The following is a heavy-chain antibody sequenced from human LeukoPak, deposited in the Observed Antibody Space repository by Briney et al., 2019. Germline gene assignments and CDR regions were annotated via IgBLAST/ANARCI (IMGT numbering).Heavy chain of an antibody. CDR1: GFTFSSYA. CDR2: ISSNGGST. Sequence: PGGSLRLSCAASGFTFSSYAMHWVRQAPGKGLEYVSAISSNGGSTYYANSVKGRFTISGDNSKNTLYLQMGSLRAEDMAVYYCARAVGIAAAGTNAFDIWGQGTMVTVSS. CDR3: ARAVGIAAAGTNAFDI. J-gene: IGHJ3*02. V-gene: IGHV3-64*01. D-gene: IGHD6-13*01.